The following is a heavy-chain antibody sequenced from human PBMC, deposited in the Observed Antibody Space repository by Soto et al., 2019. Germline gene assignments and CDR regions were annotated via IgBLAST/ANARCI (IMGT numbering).Heavy chain of an antibody. D-gene: IGHD2-15*01. J-gene: IGHJ6*02. CDR2: IYYSGST. V-gene: IGHV4-31*03. Sequence: SETLSLTCTVSGGSISSGGYYWSWIRQHPGKGLEWIGYIYYSGSTYYNPSLESRVTISVDTSKNQFSLKLSSVTAADTAVYYCARDCSGGSCSPLYYFYGMDVWGQGTTVTVSS. CDR1: GGSISSGGYY. CDR3: ARDCSGGSCSPLYYFYGMDV.